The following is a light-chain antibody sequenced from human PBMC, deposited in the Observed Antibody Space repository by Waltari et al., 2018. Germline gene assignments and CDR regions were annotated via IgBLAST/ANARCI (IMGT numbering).Light chain of an antibody. V-gene: IGKV3-15*01. Sequence: EIVMTQSPATLSVSPGERATLSCRASQGVSSNLAWYQQTPGQSPRLLIYCASTRATGIPARFSGRVSGTEFTLTISSLQSEDFAVYYCQQYNNWPPSITFGQGTRLEIK. CDR3: QQYNNWPPSIT. CDR1: QGVSSN. J-gene: IGKJ5*01. CDR2: CAS.